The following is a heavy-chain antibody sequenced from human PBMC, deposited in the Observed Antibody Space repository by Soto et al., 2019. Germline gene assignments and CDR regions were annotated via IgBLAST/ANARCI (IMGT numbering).Heavy chain of an antibody. CDR3: AKARDQQWVRLPFDY. Sequence: EVQLLESGGGLVQPGGSLRLSCVGSGFFFSSYTMTWVRQAPGKGLEWVSSFSATSENTYYADSVRGRFTISRDNSKNTRFLQMNSLTAEDTAMYYCAKARDQQWVRLPFDYWGQGNLGIVSS. D-gene: IGHD1-26*01. CDR2: FSATSENT. CDR1: GFFFSSYT. J-gene: IGHJ4*02. V-gene: IGHV3-23*01.